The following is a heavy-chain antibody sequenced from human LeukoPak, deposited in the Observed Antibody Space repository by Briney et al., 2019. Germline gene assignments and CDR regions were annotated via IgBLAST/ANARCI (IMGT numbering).Heavy chain of an antibody. Sequence: GSLRLSCAASGFSVSNNYMIWVRQPPGKGLEWIGEIHHSGSTNYNPSLKSRVTISVDKFKNQFSLKLSSVTAADTAVYYCASKLTAVAGYFDYWGQGTLVTVSS. CDR2: IHHSGST. J-gene: IGHJ4*02. D-gene: IGHD6-19*01. CDR3: ASKLTAVAGYFDY. CDR1: GFSVSNNY. V-gene: IGHV4-4*02.